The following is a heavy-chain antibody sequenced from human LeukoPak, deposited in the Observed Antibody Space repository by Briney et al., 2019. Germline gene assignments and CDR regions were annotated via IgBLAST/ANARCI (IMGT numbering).Heavy chain of an antibody. J-gene: IGHJ3*02. Sequence: GGSLRLSCAASGFTFSSYSMNRVRQVPGKGLEWVSSISSSSSYIYYADSVKGRFTISRDNAKNSLYLQMNSLRAEDTAVYYCARNYYYGSGSYPLGAFDIWGQGTMVTVSS. V-gene: IGHV3-21*01. D-gene: IGHD3-10*01. CDR2: ISSSSSYI. CDR3: ARNYYYGSGSYPLGAFDI. CDR1: GFTFSSYS.